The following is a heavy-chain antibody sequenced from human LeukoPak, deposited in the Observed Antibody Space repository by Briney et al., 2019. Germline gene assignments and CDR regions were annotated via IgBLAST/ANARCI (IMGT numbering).Heavy chain of an antibody. V-gene: IGHV3-53*01. CDR1: GFTVSSNY. CDR2: IYSGGST. CDR3: ARGGDYVDTAMVH. D-gene: IGHD5-18*01. J-gene: IGHJ4*02. Sequence: GGSLRLSCAASGFTVSSNYMSWVRQAPGKGLEWVSVIYSGGSTYYADSVKGRFTISRDNSKNTLYLQMNSLRAEDTAVYYWARGGDYVDTAMVHWGQGTLVTVCS.